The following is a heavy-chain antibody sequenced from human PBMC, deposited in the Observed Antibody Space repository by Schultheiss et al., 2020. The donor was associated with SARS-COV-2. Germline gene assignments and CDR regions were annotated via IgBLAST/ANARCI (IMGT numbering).Heavy chain of an antibody. CDR3: ARGDYYDRVDWYFDL. CDR1: GGSISSYY. CDR2: IYYSGST. V-gene: IGHV4-59*08. J-gene: IGHJ2*01. Sequence: SETLSLTCTVSGGSISSYYWSWNRQPPGKGLEWIGYIYYSGSTNYNPSLKSRVTISVDTSKNQFSLKLSSVTAADTAVYYCARGDYYDRVDWYFDLWGRGTLVTVSS. D-gene: IGHD3-10*02.